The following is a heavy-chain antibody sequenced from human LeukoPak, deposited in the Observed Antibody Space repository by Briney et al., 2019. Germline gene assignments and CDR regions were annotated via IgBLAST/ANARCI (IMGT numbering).Heavy chain of an antibody. V-gene: IGHV4-30-4*01. Sequence: SQTLSLTCTVSGGSLSSGDSYWSWVRQPPGKGLEWIGYIYYSGSTYYNPSLKSRVTISVDTSKNQFSLKLSSVTAADTAVYYCARGYCSSTSCYAGGVYNWFDPWGQGTLVTVSS. CDR3: ARGYCSSTSCYAGGVYNWFDP. D-gene: IGHD2-2*01. CDR2: IYYSGST. J-gene: IGHJ5*02. CDR1: GGSLSSGDSY.